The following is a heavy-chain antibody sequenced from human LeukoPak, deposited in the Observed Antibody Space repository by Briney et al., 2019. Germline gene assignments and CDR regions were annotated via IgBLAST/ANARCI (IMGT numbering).Heavy chain of an antibody. CDR3: ASGGLRGDFYFDY. V-gene: IGHV4-39*01. CDR1: GGSISSSSYY. J-gene: IGHJ4*02. CDR2: IYYSGST. D-gene: IGHD2-15*01. Sequence: PSETLPLTCTVSGGSISSSSYYWGWIRQPPGKGLEWIGSIYYSGSTYYNPSLKSRVTISVDTSKNQFSLKLSSVTAADTAVYYCASGGLRGDFYFDYWGQGTLVTVSS.